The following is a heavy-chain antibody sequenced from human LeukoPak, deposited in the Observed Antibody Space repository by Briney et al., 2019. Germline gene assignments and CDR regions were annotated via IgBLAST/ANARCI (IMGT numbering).Heavy chain of an antibody. V-gene: IGHV4-34*01. CDR2: INHSGST. D-gene: IGHD6-19*01. CDR3: ATHLLGSGWSY. J-gene: IGHJ4*02. Sequence: SETLSLTCAVYGGSFSGYYWSWIRQPPGKGLEWIGEINHSGSTNYNPSLKSRVTILVDTSKNQFSLRLSSVTAADTAVYYCATHLLGSGWSYWGQGTLVTVSS. CDR1: GGSFSGYY.